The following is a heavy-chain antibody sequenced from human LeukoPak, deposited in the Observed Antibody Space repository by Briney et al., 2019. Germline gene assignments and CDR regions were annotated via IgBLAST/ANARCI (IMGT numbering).Heavy chain of an antibody. Sequence: SVKGRFTISRDNAKNSLYLQMNSLRAEDTAVYYCARDGVITGAFDIWGQGTMVTVSS. D-gene: IGHD1-14*01. J-gene: IGHJ3*02. CDR3: ARDGVITGAFDI. V-gene: IGHV3-21*04.